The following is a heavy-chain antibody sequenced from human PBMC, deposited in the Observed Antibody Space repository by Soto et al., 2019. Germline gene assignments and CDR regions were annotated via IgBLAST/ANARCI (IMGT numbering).Heavy chain of an antibody. J-gene: IGHJ4*02. CDR2: ISWNSGSI. D-gene: IGHD3-16*02. CDR3: AKEKPKRQDYDYIWGSYLDY. V-gene: IGHV3-9*01. Sequence: EVQLVESGGGLVQPGRSLRLSCAASGFTFDDYAMHWVRQAPGKGLEWVSGISWNSGSIGYADSVKGRFTISRDNAKNSLYLQMNSLRAEDTALYYGAKEKPKRQDYDYIWGSYLDYWGQGTLVTVSS. CDR1: GFTFDDYA.